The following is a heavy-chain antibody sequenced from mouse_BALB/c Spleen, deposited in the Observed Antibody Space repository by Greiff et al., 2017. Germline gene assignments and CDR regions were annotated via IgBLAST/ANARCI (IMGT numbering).Heavy chain of an antibody. Sequence: EVQLQQSGAELVRSGASVKLSCTASGFNIKDYYMHWVKQRPEQGLEWIGWIDPENGDTEYAPKFQGKATMSADTSSNTAYLQLSSLTSEDTAVYYCNEGARAPWFAYWGPGTLVTVSA. D-gene: IGHD3-1*01. J-gene: IGHJ3*01. CDR3: NEGARAPWFAY. CDR1: GFNIKDYY. V-gene: IGHV14-4*02. CDR2: IDPENGDT.